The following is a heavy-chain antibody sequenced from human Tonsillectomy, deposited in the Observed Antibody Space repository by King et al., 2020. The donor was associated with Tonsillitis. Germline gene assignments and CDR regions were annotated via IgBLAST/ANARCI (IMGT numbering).Heavy chain of an antibody. CDR3: VRQYSSSRYWNWYLDL. CDR2: IYASGGT. CDR1: GGSLSSGTYY. Sequence: VQLQESGPGLVKPAQTLSVTCTVSGGSLSSGTYYWTWIRQSAGKGLEWIGRIYASGGTHYNPSLKSRVTMSIDTSTNQFSLEMNSVTAADTAVYFCVRQYSSSRYWNWYLDLWGRGTLVTVSS. J-gene: IGHJ2*01. D-gene: IGHD2-2*01. V-gene: IGHV4-61*02.